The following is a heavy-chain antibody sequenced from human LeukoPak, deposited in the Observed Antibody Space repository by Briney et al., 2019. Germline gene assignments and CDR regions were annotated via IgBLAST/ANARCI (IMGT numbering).Heavy chain of an antibody. D-gene: IGHD3-22*01. V-gene: IGHV3-53*01. Sequence: GGSLRLSCAASGVTVSSNCMSWVRQAPGKGLEWVSVIYSGGSTYYADSVKGRFTISRDNSKNTLYLQMNSLSDEDTAVYYCARDRYYDSSGYYGAFDMWGEGTMVTVSS. CDR1: GVTVSSNC. J-gene: IGHJ3*02. CDR3: ARDRYYDSSGYYGAFDM. CDR2: IYSGGST.